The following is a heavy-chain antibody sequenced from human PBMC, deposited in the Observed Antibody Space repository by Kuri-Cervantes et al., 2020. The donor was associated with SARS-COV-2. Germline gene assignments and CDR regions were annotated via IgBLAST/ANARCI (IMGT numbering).Heavy chain of an antibody. V-gene: IGHV1-2*02. D-gene: IGHD3-22*01. J-gene: IGHJ4*02. CDR3: ARVFGYYDSSGYYDFDY. CDR2: INPNSGGT. Sequence: ASVKVSCKASGYTFTGYYMHWVRQAPGQGLEWMGWINPNSGGTNYARKFQGRVTMTRDTSISTAYMELSRLRSDDTAVYYCARVFGYYDSSGYYDFDYWGQGTLVTVSS. CDR1: GYTFTGYY.